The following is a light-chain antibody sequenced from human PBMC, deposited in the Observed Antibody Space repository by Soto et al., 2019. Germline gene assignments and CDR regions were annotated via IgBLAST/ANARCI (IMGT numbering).Light chain of an antibody. CDR1: QSMSSW. CDR3: QQYNSYSAST. Sequence: DIQMTQSHSTLSASVGDRVSITCRASQSMSSWLAWYQQKPWKAPKLLIYDASSLESGVQARFSGSGSGTEFTLTKSSQQPDYFETYYYQQYNSYSASTFGGGTNVEIQ. J-gene: IGKJ4*01. CDR2: DAS. V-gene: IGKV1-5*01.